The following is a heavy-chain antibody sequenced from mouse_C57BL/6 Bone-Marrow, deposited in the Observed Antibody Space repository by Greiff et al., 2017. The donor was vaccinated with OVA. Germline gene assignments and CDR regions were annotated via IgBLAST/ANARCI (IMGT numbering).Heavy chain of an antibody. V-gene: IGHV8-8*01. Sequence: QVTLKEPGPGILQPSPTLSLTCSFSGFSLSTFGMGVGWIRQPSGKGLEWLAHLWWGDAKYYNPALKSRLTISKDTSKNQVFLKIDNVDTADTATYYCARPDYYGSSYGWYFDVWGTGTTVTVSS. CDR3: ARPDYYGSSYGWYFDV. CDR2: LWWGDAK. J-gene: IGHJ1*03. CDR1: GFSLSTFGMG. D-gene: IGHD1-1*01.